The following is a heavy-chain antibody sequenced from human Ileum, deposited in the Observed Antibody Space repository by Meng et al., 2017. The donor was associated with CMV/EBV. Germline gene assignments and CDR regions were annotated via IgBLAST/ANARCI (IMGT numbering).Heavy chain of an antibody. CDR3: THTHNFFENVGV. CDR1: GLTFSDAW. Sequence: SGLTFSDAWMGWVRQSPGKGLEWIGRIKSEGGGGTTDFGAPVKGRFSLSRDDSKNTVYLQMNSLKTEDTGVYYCTHTHNFFENVGVWGQGTLVTVSS. CDR2: IKSEGGGGTT. J-gene: IGHJ4*02. D-gene: IGHD2-21*01. V-gene: IGHV3-15*01.